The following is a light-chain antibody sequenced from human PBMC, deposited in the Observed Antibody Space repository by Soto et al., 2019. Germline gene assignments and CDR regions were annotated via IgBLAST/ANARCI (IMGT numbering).Light chain of an antibody. CDR2: GAS. J-gene: IGKJ1*01. Sequence: EIVLTQSPGTLSLSPGERATLSCRASQSVSNNYLAWYQQKPGQAPRLLIYGASKRATGIPARFSGSGSGTDFTLTISSLEPEDFAVYYCQQRDIWPWTFGQGTKV. CDR3: QQRDIWPWT. CDR1: QSVSNNY. V-gene: IGKV3-11*01.